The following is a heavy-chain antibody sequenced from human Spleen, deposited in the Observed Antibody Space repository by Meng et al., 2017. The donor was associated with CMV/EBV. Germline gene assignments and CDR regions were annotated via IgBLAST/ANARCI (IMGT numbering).Heavy chain of an antibody. J-gene: IGHJ6*02. CDR1: GGTFSSYA. Sequence: SVKVSCKASGGTFSSYAISWVRQAPGQGLEWMGGIIPILGIANYAQKFQGRVTITADKSTSTAYMELSSLRSEDTAVYYCARDLTVTAPLLWYYGMDVWGQGTTVTVSS. V-gene: IGHV1-69*10. CDR2: IIPILGIA. D-gene: IGHD4-11*01. CDR3: ARDLTVTAPLLWYYGMDV.